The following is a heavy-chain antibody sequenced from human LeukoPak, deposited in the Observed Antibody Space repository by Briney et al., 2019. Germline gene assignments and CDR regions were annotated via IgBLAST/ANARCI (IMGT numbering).Heavy chain of an antibody. J-gene: IGHJ6*03. CDR2: IYYSGYT. CDR1: GGSISSYY. V-gene: IGHV4-59*01. D-gene: IGHD3-10*01. CDR3: ARTTMVRGTYYMDV. Sequence: SESLSLTCTVSGGSISSYYWSWIRQPPGKGLEWIGYIYYSGYTNYNPSLKSRVTISVDTSKNQFSLKLSSVTAADTAVYYCARTTMVRGTYYMDVWGKGTTVTISS.